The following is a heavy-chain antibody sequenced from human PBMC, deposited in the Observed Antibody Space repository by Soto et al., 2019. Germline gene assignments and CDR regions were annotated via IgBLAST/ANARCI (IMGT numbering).Heavy chain of an antibody. CDR3: ASSHSGYGDFDY. CDR1: GGSISSYY. CDR2: IYYSGST. Sequence: SETLSLTCTVSGGSISSYYWSWIRQPPGKGLEWIGYIYYSGSTNYNPSLKSRVTISVDTSKNQFSLKLSSVTAADTAVYYCASSHSGYGDFDYWGQGTLVTVSS. V-gene: IGHV4-59*01. D-gene: IGHD5-12*01. J-gene: IGHJ4*02.